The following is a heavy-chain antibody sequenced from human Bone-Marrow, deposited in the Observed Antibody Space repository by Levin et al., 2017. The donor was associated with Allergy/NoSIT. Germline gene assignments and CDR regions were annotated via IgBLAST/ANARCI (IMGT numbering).Heavy chain of an antibody. J-gene: IGHJ4*02. CDR3: ARLPNWQYYYFDY. CDR2: IYYSGST. V-gene: IGHV4-4*02. D-gene: IGHD2/OR15-2a*01. CDR1: GGSISRSNW. Sequence: SETLSLTCVVSGGSISRSNWWSWVRQPPGKGLEWIGEIYYSGSTNYNPSFQSRATLSVDAYNNQFSLTLTSVTAADTAVYYCARLPNWQYYYFDYWGPGTEVTVSS.